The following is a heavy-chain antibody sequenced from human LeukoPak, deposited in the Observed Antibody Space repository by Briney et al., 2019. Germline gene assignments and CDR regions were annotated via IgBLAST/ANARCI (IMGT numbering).Heavy chain of an antibody. J-gene: IGHJ6*03. Sequence: PGGSLRLSCAASGFTFSSYSMNWVRQAPGKGLEWVSSISSSSSYIYYADSVKGRFTISRDNAKNSLHLQMNSLRAEDTAVYYCARIVVVPAAVHYYMDVWGKGTTVTVSS. CDR2: ISSSSSYI. CDR3: ARIVVVPAAVHYYMDV. V-gene: IGHV3-21*01. D-gene: IGHD2-2*01. CDR1: GFTFSSYS.